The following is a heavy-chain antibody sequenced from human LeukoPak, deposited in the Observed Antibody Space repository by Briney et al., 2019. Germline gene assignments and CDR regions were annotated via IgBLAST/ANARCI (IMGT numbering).Heavy chain of an antibody. CDR3: ARDEVAVASEYYFDY. Sequence: PGGSLRLSCAASGFTFSGYSMNWVRQAPGKGLEWVSSISSSSSYIYYADSVKGRFTISRDNAKNSLYLQMNSLRAEDTAVYYCARDEVAVASEYYFDYWGQGTMVTVSS. D-gene: IGHD6-19*01. V-gene: IGHV3-21*01. CDR1: GFTFSGYS. J-gene: IGHJ4*02. CDR2: ISSSSSYI.